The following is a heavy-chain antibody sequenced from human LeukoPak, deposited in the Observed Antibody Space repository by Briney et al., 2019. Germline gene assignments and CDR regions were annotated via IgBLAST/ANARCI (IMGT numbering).Heavy chain of an antibody. CDR2: IDQSGTT. Sequence: ASETLSLTCVVYGGSFSVYYWSWIRQPPGKGLEWIGEIDQSGTTNYNPSLKSRVPISIDTSQKQFSLTLTAMTAAATAVYYCARRGSYVSGSFDCWGQGTLVTVSS. CDR3: ARRGSYVSGSFDC. V-gene: IGHV4-34*01. J-gene: IGHJ4*02. CDR1: GGSFSVYY. D-gene: IGHD1-26*01.